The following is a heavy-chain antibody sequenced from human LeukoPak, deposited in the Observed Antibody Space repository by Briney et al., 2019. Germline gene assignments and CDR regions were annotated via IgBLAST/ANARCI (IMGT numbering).Heavy chain of an antibody. CDR3: ARVSDGYDPYFDY. D-gene: IGHD5-24*01. V-gene: IGHV1-2*04. Sequence: GASVKVSCKASGYTFTGYYMHWVRPAPGQGLEWMGWINPNSGGTNYAQKFQGWVTMTRDTSISTAYMELSRLRSDDTAVYYCARVSDGYDPYFDYWGQGTLVTVSS. CDR1: GYTFTGYY. J-gene: IGHJ4*02. CDR2: INPNSGGT.